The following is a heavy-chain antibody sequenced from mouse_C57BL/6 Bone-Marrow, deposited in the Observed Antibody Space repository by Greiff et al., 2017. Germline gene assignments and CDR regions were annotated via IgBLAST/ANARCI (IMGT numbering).Heavy chain of an antibody. J-gene: IGHJ3*01. D-gene: IGHD1-1*01. CDR1: GFSFNTYA. V-gene: IGHV10-1*01. CDR2: IRSKSNNYAT. Sequence: EVMLVESGGGLVQPKGSLKLSCAASGFSFNTYAMNWVRQAPGKGLEWVARIRSKSNNYATYYADSVKDRFTISRDDSESMLYLQMNNLKTEDTAVYYCVRHEGHYGSNAWFAYWGQGTLVTVSA. CDR3: VRHEGHYGSNAWFAY.